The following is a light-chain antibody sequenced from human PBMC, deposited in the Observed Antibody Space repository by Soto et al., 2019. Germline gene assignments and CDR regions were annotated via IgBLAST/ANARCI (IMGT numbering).Light chain of an antibody. CDR3: QAWDSSMSVV. J-gene: IGLJ2*01. CDR2: QDS. CDR1: KLGDKY. Sequence: SYELTQPPSVSVSPGQTASITCSGDKLGDKYACWYQQKPGQSPVLVIYQDSKRPSGIPERFSGSNSGNSATLTISGTQSMDAADYYCQAWDSSMSVVFGGGTQLTVL. V-gene: IGLV3-1*01.